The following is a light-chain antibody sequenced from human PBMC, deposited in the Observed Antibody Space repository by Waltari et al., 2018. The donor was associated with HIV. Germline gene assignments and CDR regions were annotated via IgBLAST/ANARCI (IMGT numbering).Light chain of an antibody. CDR3: QQSYNTRT. Sequence: IQMTQSPSSLSASLGDRVTITCRASQSISSFLNWYQQKPGKAPNLLIYAASRLQSGVPSRFSGSGAGAEFTLTISSLQPEDFATYYCQQSYNTRTFGQGTKVEIK. J-gene: IGKJ1*01. V-gene: IGKV1-39*01. CDR1: QSISSF. CDR2: AAS.